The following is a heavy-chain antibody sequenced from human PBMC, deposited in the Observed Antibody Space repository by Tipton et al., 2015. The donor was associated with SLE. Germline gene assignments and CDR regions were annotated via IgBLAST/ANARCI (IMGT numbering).Heavy chain of an antibody. J-gene: IGHJ4*02. CDR3: ASRSGTISDY. V-gene: IGHV4-38-2*01. CDR2: IYHSGST. CDR1: GYSLSSGYY. Sequence: TLSLTCAVSGYSLSSGYYWGWMRLPPGKGLEWIGTIYHSGSTYYNPSLGSRVTISLDTSKNQFSLKMTSVTAADTAVYYCASRSGTISDYWGQGTLVTVSS. D-gene: IGHD3-3*01.